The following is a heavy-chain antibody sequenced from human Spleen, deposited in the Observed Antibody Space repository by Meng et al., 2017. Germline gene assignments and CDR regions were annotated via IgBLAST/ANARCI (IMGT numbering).Heavy chain of an antibody. D-gene: IGHD1-26*01. V-gene: IGHV3-23*01. Sequence: EVQLLESGGGLVQPGGSLILSCAASGFTFSSYAMSWVRQVPGKGLEWVSAISGSGGSTYYADSVKGRFTISRDNSKNTLYLQMNSLRAEDTAVYYCAKDPAVGASGTDYWGQGTLVTVSS. J-gene: IGHJ4*02. CDR2: ISGSGGST. CDR1: GFTFSSYA. CDR3: AKDPAVGASGTDY.